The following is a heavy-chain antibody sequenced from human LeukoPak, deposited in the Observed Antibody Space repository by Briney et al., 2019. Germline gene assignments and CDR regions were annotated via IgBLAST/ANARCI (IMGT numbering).Heavy chain of an antibody. Sequence: NPGESLKISSKGSGXSFSNYCIGWVRQMPGKGLEWMGIIYPGDSNTRYSPSFQGQVTISADTSISTAYLQWSSLKASDTAIYYCARQPLVRDCGGDCEFDYWGQGTLVSVSS. CDR3: ARQPLVRDCGGDCEFDY. CDR1: GXSFSNYC. CDR2: IYPGDSNT. J-gene: IGHJ4*02. D-gene: IGHD2-21*02. V-gene: IGHV5-51*01.